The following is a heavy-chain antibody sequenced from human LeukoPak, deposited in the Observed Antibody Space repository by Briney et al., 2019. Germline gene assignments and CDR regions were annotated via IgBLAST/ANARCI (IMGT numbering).Heavy chain of an antibody. Sequence: SETLSLTCTVSGYSISSGYYWGWIRQPPGKGLEWIGSIYHSGSTYYNPSLKSRVTISVDTSKNQFSLKLSSVTAADTAVYYRARHVQVHLARSGSYGNWYFDLWGRGTLVTVSS. CDR1: GYSISSGYY. D-gene: IGHD3-10*01. CDR2: IYHSGST. CDR3: ARHVQVHLARSGSYGNWYFDL. V-gene: IGHV4-38-2*02. J-gene: IGHJ2*01.